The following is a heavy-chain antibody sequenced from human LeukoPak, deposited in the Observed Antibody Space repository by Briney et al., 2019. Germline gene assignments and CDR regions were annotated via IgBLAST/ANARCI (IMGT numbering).Heavy chain of an antibody. CDR1: DFTFDFYW. Sequence: GGSLRLSCVASDFTFDFYWMTWVRQAPGKGLEWLANILPDGSQKYYVDSVRGRFTISRDNPKNSLYLQINNLRAEDTAVYYCGRLAHNAWYAIDFWGQGTLVTVSS. V-gene: IGHV3-7*01. D-gene: IGHD2-2*01. J-gene: IGHJ4*02. CDR2: ILPDGSQK. CDR3: GRLAHNAWYAIDF.